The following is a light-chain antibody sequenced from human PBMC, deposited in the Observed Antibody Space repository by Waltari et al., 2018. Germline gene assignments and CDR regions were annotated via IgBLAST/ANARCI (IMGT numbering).Light chain of an antibody. V-gene: IGKV3-15*01. CDR3: QQYSSWPLT. CDR1: QSLNSN. Sequence: EIVMTQSPATLSVSPGERATLSCRASQSLNSNLAWYQQKFGQAPRLLIYGASTRATGIPARFSGSESGTDFTLTISSLQSEDFAVYYCQQYSSWPLTFGGGTKVQIK. CDR2: GAS. J-gene: IGKJ4*01.